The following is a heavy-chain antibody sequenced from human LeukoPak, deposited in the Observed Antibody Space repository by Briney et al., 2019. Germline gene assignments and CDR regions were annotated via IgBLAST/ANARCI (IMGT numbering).Heavy chain of an antibody. CDR1: GFTVSTNY. CDR3: ARQYQLLWRGNNWFDP. Sequence: GGSLRLSCTASGFTVSTNYMSWVRQAPGMGLEWVSVIYSGGYSYYADSVKGRFTISRDNSKNTLYLQMNSLRAEDTAVYYCARQYQLLWRGNNWFDPWGQGTLVTVSS. D-gene: IGHD2-2*01. J-gene: IGHJ5*02. V-gene: IGHV3-66*04. CDR2: IYSGGYS.